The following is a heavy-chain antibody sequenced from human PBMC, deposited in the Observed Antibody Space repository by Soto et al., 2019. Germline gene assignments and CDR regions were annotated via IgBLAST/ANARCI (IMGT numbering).Heavy chain of an antibody. CDR3: ARGEAARSLDY. D-gene: IGHD6-6*01. J-gene: IGHJ4*02. CDR1: GFTFSSYA. Sequence: QVQLVESGGGVVQPGRSLRLSCAASGFTFSSYAMHWVRQAPGQRLEWMGWINAGNGNTKYSQKFQGRVTITRDTSASTAYMELSSLRSEDTAVYYCARGEAARSLDYWGQGTLVTVSS. V-gene: IGHV1-3*01. CDR2: INAGNGNT.